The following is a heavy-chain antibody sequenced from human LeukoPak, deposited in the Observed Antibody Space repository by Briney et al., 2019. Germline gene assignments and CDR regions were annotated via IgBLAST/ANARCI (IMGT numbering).Heavy chain of an antibody. CDR2: ISWNGGSI. Sequence: SLRLSCAAFGFTFDDHAMHWVRQAPGKGLQWVSGISWNGGSIGYADSVKGRFTISRDNSKNTLYLQMNSLRAEDTAVYYCARERRDGYKYYFDYWGQGTLVTVSS. J-gene: IGHJ4*02. CDR1: GFTFDDHA. D-gene: IGHD5-24*01. V-gene: IGHV3-9*01. CDR3: ARERRDGYKYYFDY.